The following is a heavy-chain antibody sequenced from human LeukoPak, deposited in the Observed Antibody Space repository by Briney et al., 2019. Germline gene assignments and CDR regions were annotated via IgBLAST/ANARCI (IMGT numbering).Heavy chain of an antibody. J-gene: IGHJ4*02. V-gene: IGHV3-23*01. CDR3: ARGGGTVDQ. Sequence: GGSLRLSCAASGFTFSSLAMNWVRQAPGKGLEWVSTIGSSDSDTHYADSVKGRFTISRDNSKNTLYLQMNSLRAEDTAVYYCARGGGTVDQWGQGTLVTVSP. CDR1: GFTFSSLA. CDR2: IGSSDSDT. D-gene: IGHD4-11*01.